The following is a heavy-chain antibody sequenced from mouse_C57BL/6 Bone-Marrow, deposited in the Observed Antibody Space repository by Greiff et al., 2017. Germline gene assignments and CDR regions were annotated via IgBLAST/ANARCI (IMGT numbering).Heavy chain of an antibody. CDR3: ASPHCGSSYYWYFDV. Sequence: EVKLVESGGGLVKPGGSLKLSCAASGFTFSSYTMSWVRQTPEKRLEWVATISGGGGNTYYPDSVKGRFTISRDNAKNTLDLQMSSLRSEDTALYYCASPHCGSSYYWYFDVWGTGTTVTVSS. CDR1: GFTFSSYT. J-gene: IGHJ1*03. CDR2: ISGGGGNT. D-gene: IGHD1-1*01. V-gene: IGHV5-9*01.